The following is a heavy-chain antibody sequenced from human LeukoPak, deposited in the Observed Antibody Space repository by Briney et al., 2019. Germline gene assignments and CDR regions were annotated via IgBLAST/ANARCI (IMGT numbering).Heavy chain of an antibody. Sequence: VASVKVSCKASGYTFTSYGISWVRQAPGQGLEWMGWISAYNGNTNYAQKLQGRVTMTTDTSTSTAYMELRSLRSDDTAVYYCARVGTTGTTYDYYYYYGMDVWGQGTTVTVSS. D-gene: IGHD1-1*01. CDR2: ISAYNGNT. V-gene: IGHV1-18*01. CDR3: ARVGTTGTTYDYYYYYGMDV. J-gene: IGHJ6*02. CDR1: GYTFTSYG.